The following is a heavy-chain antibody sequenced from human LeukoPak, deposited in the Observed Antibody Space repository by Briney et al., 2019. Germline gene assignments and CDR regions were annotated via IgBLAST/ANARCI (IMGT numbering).Heavy chain of an antibody. CDR3: ARDRYYGSGSYSGY. Sequence: SETLSLTCTVSGGSISSYYWSWIRQPPGKGLEWIGYIYYSGSTNYNPSLKSRVTISVDTSKNQFSLKLSSVTAADTAVYYCARDRYYGSGSYSGYWGQGTLVTASS. CDR1: GGSISSYY. J-gene: IGHJ4*02. V-gene: IGHV4-59*12. CDR2: IYYSGST. D-gene: IGHD3-10*01.